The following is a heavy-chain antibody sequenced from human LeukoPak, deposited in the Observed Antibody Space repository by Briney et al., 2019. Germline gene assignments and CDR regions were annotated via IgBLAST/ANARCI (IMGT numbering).Heavy chain of an antibody. CDR1: GFTFSSYA. CDR3: AKDARALGYSYGYGPDAFDI. D-gene: IGHD5-18*01. CDR2: ISGSGGST. V-gene: IGHV3-23*01. J-gene: IGHJ3*02. Sequence: PGGCLRLSCAASGFTFSSYAMSWVRQAPGKGLEWVSAISGSGGSTYYADSVKGRFTISRDNSKNTLYLQMNSLRAEDTAVYYCAKDARALGYSYGYGPDAFDIWGQGTMVTVSS.